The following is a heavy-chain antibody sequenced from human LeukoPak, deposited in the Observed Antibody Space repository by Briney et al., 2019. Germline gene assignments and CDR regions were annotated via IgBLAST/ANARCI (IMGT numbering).Heavy chain of an antibody. CDR3: AKGAVESLDYYFYMEV. V-gene: IGHV3-23*01. CDR1: GFTFSSYS. CDR2: ISGSGGTT. J-gene: IGHJ6*03. Sequence: GGSLRLSCAASGFTFSSYSMNWVRQAPGKGLQWVSSISGSGGTTYIADSVKSRFTISRDNSKNTLFLEMNSLRVEDTALYYCAKGAVESLDYYFYMEVWGTGTTVTVSS.